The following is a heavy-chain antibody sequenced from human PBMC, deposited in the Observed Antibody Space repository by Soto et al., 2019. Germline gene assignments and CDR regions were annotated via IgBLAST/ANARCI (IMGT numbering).Heavy chain of an antibody. CDR3: ARDLPGIATAGTNY. CDR2: ISSSGTTI. D-gene: IGHD6-13*01. J-gene: IGHJ4*02. CDR1: GFTFSDYY. V-gene: IGHV3-11*01. Sequence: GGSLRLSCAASGFTFSDYYMAWIRQAPGKGLEWVSDISSSGTTIYYADSVKGRFTISRDNAKNSLYLQMNSLRAEDTAVYYCARDLPGIATAGTNYWGQGTLVTVSS.